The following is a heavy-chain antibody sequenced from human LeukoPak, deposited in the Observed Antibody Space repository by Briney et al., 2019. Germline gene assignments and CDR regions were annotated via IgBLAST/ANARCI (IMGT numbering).Heavy chain of an antibody. Sequence: GESLKISCKGSGYTFTNYWIGWVRQMPGKGLEWMGIIWPSDSDTRYSPSFQGQVTISADRSINTAYLQWSSLKASDTAIYFCARRISGYYIDYWAREPWSPSPQ. CDR2: IWPSDSDT. J-gene: IGHJ4*02. D-gene: IGHD1-26*01. V-gene: IGHV5-51*01. CDR1: GYTFTNYW. CDR3: ARRISGYYIDY.